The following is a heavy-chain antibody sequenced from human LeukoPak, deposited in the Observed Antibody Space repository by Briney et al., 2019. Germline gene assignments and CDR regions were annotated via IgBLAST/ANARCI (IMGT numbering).Heavy chain of an antibody. Sequence: GSLRLSCAASGFTFSSYAMHWVRQAPGKGLEWVAVISYDGSNKYYADSVKGRFTISRDNSKNTLYLQMNSLRAEDTAVYYCARGANYYDSSGYYVGFGMDVWGQGTTVTVSS. CDR1: GFTFSSYA. J-gene: IGHJ6*02. CDR2: ISYDGSNK. V-gene: IGHV3-30*04. CDR3: ARGANYYDSSGYYVGFGMDV. D-gene: IGHD3-22*01.